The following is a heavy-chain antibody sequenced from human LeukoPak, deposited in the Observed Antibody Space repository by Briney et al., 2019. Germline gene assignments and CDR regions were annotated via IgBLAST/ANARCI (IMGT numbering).Heavy chain of an antibody. J-gene: IGHJ4*02. V-gene: IGHV3-74*01. CDR1: GFTFSSYW. Sequence: PGGSLRLSCAASGFTFSSYWMHWVRQAPGKGLVGVSRIDPDGGSITYADSVRGRFTISRDNAKNTLYLQMNSLRAEDTALYYCAKDIEGQRGYSYGYVVFTGPVFDYWGQGTLVTVSS. D-gene: IGHD5-18*01. CDR3: AKDIEGQRGYSYGYVVFTGPVFDY. CDR2: IDPDGGSI.